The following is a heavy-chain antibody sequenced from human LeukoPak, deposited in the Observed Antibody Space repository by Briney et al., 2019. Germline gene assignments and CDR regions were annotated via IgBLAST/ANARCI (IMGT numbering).Heavy chain of an antibody. CDR2: IYYSGST. J-gene: IGHJ5*02. CDR3: ARPSTGSGWYVPWFDP. D-gene: IGHD6-19*01. V-gene: IGHV4-39*01. Sequence: KPSETLSLTCTVSGGSISSSSYYWGWIRQPPGKGLEWIGSIYYSGSTYYNPSLKSRVTISVDTSKNQSSLKLSSVTAADTAVYYCARPSTGSGWYVPWFDPWGQGTLVTVSS. CDR1: GGSISSSSYY.